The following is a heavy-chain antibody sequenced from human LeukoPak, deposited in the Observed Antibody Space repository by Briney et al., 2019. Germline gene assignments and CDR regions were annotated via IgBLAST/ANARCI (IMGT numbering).Heavy chain of an antibody. Sequence: SETLSLTCTVSGGSISSGGYYWSWIRQPPGKGLEWIGYIYHSGSTYYNPSLKSRVTISVDRSKNQFSLKLSSVTAADTAVYYCARRTPDYDILTGYYSSFFDYWGQGTLVTVSS. CDR3: ARRTPDYDILTGYYSSFFDY. D-gene: IGHD3-9*01. CDR1: GGSISSGGYY. J-gene: IGHJ4*02. CDR2: IYHSGST. V-gene: IGHV4-30-2*01.